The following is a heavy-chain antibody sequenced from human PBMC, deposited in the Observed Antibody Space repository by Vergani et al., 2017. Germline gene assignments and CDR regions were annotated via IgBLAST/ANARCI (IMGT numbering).Heavy chain of an antibody. CDR3: AKDKSGSIYYYYGMDV. CDR2: ISGDGGST. V-gene: IGHV3-43*02. J-gene: IGHJ6*02. D-gene: IGHD1-26*01. CDR1: GFTFDDYA. Sequence: EVHLVESGGGVVQPGGSLRLSCAASGFTFDDYAMHWVRQAPGKGLEWVSLISGDGGSTYYADSVKGRFTISRDNSKNSLYLQMNSLRSEDTALYYCAKDKSGSIYYYYGMDVWGQGTTVTVSS.